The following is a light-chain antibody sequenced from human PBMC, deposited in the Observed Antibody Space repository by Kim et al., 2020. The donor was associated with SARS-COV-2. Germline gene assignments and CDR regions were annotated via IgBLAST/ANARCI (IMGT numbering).Light chain of an antibody. CDR1: QSTSNY. Sequence: SASVGDRVTITCRASQSTSNYLNWYQQKPGKAPKLLIYAASNLQSGVPSRFTGSGSGTDFTLTISSLQPEDSATYYCHQSFSTPYSFGQGTKLEIK. J-gene: IGKJ2*03. CDR2: AAS. CDR3: HQSFSTPYS. V-gene: IGKV1-39*01.